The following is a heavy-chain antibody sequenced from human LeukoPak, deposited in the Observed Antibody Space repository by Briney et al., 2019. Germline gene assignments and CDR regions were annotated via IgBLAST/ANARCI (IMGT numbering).Heavy chain of an antibody. Sequence: SETLSLTCPVSGGSISSYYWSWIRPPPGKGLEWSGSIYYSGSANYNPSLKSRVTISVDTSENQFSLKLSSVTAADTAVYYCARAEGNWNDLDAFDIWGQGTMVTVSS. CDR2: IYYSGSA. D-gene: IGHD1-1*01. J-gene: IGHJ3*02. CDR3: ARAEGNWNDLDAFDI. CDR1: GGSISSYY. V-gene: IGHV4-59*08.